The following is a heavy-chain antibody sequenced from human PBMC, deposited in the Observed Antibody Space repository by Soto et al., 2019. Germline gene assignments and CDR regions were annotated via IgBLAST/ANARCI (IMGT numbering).Heavy chain of an antibody. CDR3: ARAIEEVPAAAQGY. CDR1: GFTFHNYG. D-gene: IGHD2-2*01. CDR2: IDSTGTYI. V-gene: IGHV3-21*01. Sequence: GGSLRLSCVGSGFTFHNYGMSWVRQAPGKGLEWLSSIDSTGTYIYYANSLKGRFTISRDNAKSSLYLQMNSLRAEDTAVYYCARAIEEVPAAAQGYWGQGTPVTAPQ. J-gene: IGHJ4*02.